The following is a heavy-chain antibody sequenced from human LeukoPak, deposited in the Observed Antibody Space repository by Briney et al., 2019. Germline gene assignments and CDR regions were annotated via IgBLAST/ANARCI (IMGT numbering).Heavy chain of an antibody. D-gene: IGHD2-15*01. J-gene: IGHJ6*02. CDR2: IYYSGTT. Sequence: SETLSPTCTVSGGSMSSYYWSWIRQPPGKGPEWIGYIYYSGTTSYNPSLKGRVTISIDTSNNHFSLKLRSVTAGDTAVYYCARGWPDYYSMDIWGPGTTVTVSS. V-gene: IGHV4-59*01. CDR1: GGSMSSYY. CDR3: ARGWPDYYSMDI.